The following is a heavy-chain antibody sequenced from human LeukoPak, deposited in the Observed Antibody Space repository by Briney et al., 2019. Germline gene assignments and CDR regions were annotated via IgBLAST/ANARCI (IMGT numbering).Heavy chain of an antibody. CDR1: GFTFSSYD. Sequence: GGPLRLSCAASGFTFSSYDMHWVRQATGRGLEWVSAIGTAGDTYYPGSVKGRFTISRENAKNSLYLQMNSLRAGDTAVYYCARGDGGSFVRYYYYMDVWGKGTTVTVSS. V-gene: IGHV3-13*01. CDR3: ARGDGGSFVRYYYYMDV. CDR2: IGTAGDT. D-gene: IGHD6-13*01. J-gene: IGHJ6*03.